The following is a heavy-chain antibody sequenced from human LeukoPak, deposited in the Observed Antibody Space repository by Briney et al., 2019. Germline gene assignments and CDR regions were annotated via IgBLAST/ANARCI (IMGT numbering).Heavy chain of an antibody. Sequence: SETLSLTCTVSGDSFSHGYWSWIRQPPGKGLEWIGWLSYSGTTVYNPSLKSRVAMSVDTSRIQFSLHLNSVTAADTAAYYCARYGSNSGWRSFDIWGQGTRVTVSS. CDR2: LSYSGTT. J-gene: IGHJ3*02. D-gene: IGHD6-25*01. V-gene: IGHV4-59*01. CDR3: ARYGSNSGWRSFDI. CDR1: GDSFSHGY.